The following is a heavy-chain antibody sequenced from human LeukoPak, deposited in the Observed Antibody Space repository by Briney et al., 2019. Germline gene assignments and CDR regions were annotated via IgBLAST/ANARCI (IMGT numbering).Heavy chain of an antibody. V-gene: IGHV6-1*01. CDR1: GDSVSSNSVT. J-gene: IGHJ5*02. CDR3: GRHVQAPSFDP. Sequence: SQTLSLTCAISGDSVSSNSVTWNWIRQSPSRGLEWLGRTYYRSTWYNDYAVSVRGRITVNPDTSTNHFSLKLTSVTAADTAVYYCGRHVQAPSFDPWGQGTLVTVSS. CDR2: TYYRSTWYN. D-gene: IGHD1-1*01.